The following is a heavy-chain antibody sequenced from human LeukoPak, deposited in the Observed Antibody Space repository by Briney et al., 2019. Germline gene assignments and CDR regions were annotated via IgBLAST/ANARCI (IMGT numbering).Heavy chain of an antibody. V-gene: IGHV4-38-2*02. J-gene: IGHJ4*02. CDR3: ARDSSGSYYHTYFDY. D-gene: IGHD1-26*01. Sequence: SETLSLTCTVSGYSISSGYYWGWIRQPPGKGLEWIGSIYHSGSTYYNPSLKSRVTISVDTSKNQFSLKLSSVTAADTAVYYCARDSSGSYYHTYFDYWGQGTLVTVSS. CDR1: GYSISSGYY. CDR2: IYHSGST.